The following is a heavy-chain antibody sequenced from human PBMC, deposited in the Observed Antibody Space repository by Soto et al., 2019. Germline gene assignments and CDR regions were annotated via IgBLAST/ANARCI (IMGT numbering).Heavy chain of an antibody. CDR3: ARLVPYGSGSYYDDY. Sequence: SETLSLTCTVSGGSISSSSYYWAWIRQPPGKGLEWIGSIYSSGSTYYNPSLKSRITISVDTSKNQFSLKLTSVTAADTAVYYCARLVPYGSGSYYDDYWGQGTLVTVSS. V-gene: IGHV4-39*01. J-gene: IGHJ4*02. D-gene: IGHD3-10*01. CDR1: GGSISSSSYY. CDR2: IYSSGST.